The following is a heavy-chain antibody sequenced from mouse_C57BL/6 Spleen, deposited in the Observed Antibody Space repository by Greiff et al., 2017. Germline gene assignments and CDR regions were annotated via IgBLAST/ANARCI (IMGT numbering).Heavy chain of an antibody. J-gene: IGHJ4*01. D-gene: IGHD1-3*01. CDR3: ARGGINFYAMDY. CDR1: GYTFTSYW. Sequence: QVQLQQSGAELVMPGASVKLSCKASGYTFTSYWMNWVKQRPGQGLEWIGEIDPSDSYTNYNQKFKGKSTLTVDKSSSTDYIQLSSLTSADYAVYYYARGGINFYAMDYWGQGTTVTVSS. V-gene: IGHV1-69*01. CDR2: IDPSDSYT.